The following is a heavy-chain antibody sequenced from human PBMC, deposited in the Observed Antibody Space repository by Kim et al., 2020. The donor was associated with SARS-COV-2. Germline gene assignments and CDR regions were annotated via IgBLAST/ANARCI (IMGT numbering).Heavy chain of an antibody. CDR2: INPSGGST. Sequence: ASVKVSCKASGYTFTSYYMHWLRQAPGQGLEWMGIINPSGGSTSYAQKFQGRVTMTRDTSTSTVYMELSSLRSEDTAVYYCARDLGHSIAAAGYHFDYWGQGTLVTVSS. D-gene: IGHD6-13*01. CDR1: GYTFTSYY. V-gene: IGHV1-46*01. CDR3: ARDLGHSIAAAGYHFDY. J-gene: IGHJ4*02.